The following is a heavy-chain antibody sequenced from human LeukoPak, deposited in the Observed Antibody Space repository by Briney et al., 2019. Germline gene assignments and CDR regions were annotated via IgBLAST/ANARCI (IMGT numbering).Heavy chain of an antibody. CDR2: IYYSGST. D-gene: IGHD1-7*01. Sequence: SETLSLTCTVSGGSISSGDYYWSWIRQPPGKGLEWIGYIYYSGSTYYNPSLKSRVTISVDTSKNQFSLKLSSVTAADTAVYYCARDRQWDWNYSGYMDVWGKGTTVTVSS. CDR3: ARDRQWDWNYSGYMDV. V-gene: IGHV4-30-4*02. J-gene: IGHJ6*03. CDR1: GGSISSGDYY.